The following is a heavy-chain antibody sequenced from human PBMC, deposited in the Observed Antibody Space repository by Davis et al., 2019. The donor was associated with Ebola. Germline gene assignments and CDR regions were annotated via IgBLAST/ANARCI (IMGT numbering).Heavy chain of an antibody. V-gene: IGHV4-39*01. D-gene: IGHD2-21*01. CDR3: ARHRRTHTFFGGAPGWLDA. Sequence: PSETLSLTCSVSGDSVDTTYHYWAWLRQSPGKGLEWIASIYYSGSDYKNPSLKRRVTIFTDPSKNQIFLQLSSVTAADTAVYYCARHRRTHTFFGGAPGWLDAWGQGSLVTVSS. CDR1: GDSVDTTYHY. J-gene: IGHJ5*02. CDR2: IYYSGSD.